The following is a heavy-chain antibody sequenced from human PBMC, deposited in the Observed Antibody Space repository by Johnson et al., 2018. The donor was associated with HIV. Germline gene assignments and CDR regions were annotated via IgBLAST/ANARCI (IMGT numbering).Heavy chain of an antibody. D-gene: IGHD1-26*01. V-gene: IGHV3-30*04. CDR3: ARDAPDSGSYHAFDI. J-gene: IGHJ3*02. Sequence: HVQLVESGGGVVQPGTSLRLSCAASGFTFSSYAMHWVRQAPGKGLEWVAVISYDGSNKYYADSVKGRFTISRDNSKNTLYLQMNSLRAEDTAVYYCARDAPDSGSYHAFDIWGQGTMVTVSS. CDR1: GFTFSSYA. CDR2: ISYDGSNK.